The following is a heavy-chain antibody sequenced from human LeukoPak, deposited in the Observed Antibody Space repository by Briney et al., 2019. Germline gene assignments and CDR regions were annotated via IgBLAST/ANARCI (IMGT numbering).Heavy chain of an antibody. CDR2: IYYSGNT. CDR1: GCSISDDH. V-gene: IGHV4-59*08. J-gene: IGHJ3*02. CDR3: ARRNNFDN. D-gene: IGHD2/OR15-2a*01. Sequence: SETLSLTCTVSGCSISDDHWHWIRQPPGKGLEWIGYIYYSGNTNYNPSLKSRVTITVDTSKNQFSLKVNSVTSADTAVDYGARRNNFDNWGQGTMVTVSS.